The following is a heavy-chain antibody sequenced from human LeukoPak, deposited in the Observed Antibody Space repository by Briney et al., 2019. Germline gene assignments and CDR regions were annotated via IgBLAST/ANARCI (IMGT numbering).Heavy chain of an antibody. V-gene: IGHV4-59*01. J-gene: IGHJ4*02. CDR1: GGSTSSYH. Sequence: SETLSLTCTVSGGSTSSYHWDWIRQPPGKGLEWIGYINYSGSTKYNPSLKSRVTISVDTSKDQFSLTLNSVTAADTAVYYCASLHDDYGDYWDWGQGTLVTVSS. CDR2: INYSGST. CDR3: ASLHDDYGDYWD. D-gene: IGHD4-17*01.